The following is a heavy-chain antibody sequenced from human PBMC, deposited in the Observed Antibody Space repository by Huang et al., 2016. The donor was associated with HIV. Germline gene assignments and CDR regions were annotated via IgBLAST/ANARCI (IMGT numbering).Heavy chain of an antibody. J-gene: IGHJ6*03. CDR1: GGSIRSSDYH. D-gene: IGHD3-10*01. V-gene: IGHV4-39*01. Sequence: QLLLQESGPGLVKPSEALALTCAVSGGSIRSSDYHWGWIRQPPGKGLEWIGSIYYKGITHYSPSRKSRVTIAVDTSKNLFFLNLTSMAAADTAVYYCARHREGPVAYYSGWGSHLNYMDVWGRGRTVVVSS. CDR3: ARHREGPVAYYSGWGSHLNYMDV. CDR2: IYYKGIT.